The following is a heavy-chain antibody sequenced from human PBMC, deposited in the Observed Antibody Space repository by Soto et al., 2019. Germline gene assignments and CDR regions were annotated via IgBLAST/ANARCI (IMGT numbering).Heavy chain of an antibody. CDR1: GFTFSSYA. V-gene: IGHV3-64*01. CDR3: ARNLYSSYGMDV. J-gene: IGHJ6*02. D-gene: IGHD6-19*01. CDR2: ISSNGGST. Sequence: EVQLVESGGGLVQPGGSLRLSCAASGFTFSSYAMHWVRQAPGKGLEYVSAISSNGGSTYYANSVKGRFTNSRDNSKNTLYLQMGSLRAEDMAVYYCARNLYSSYGMDVWGQGTTVTVSS.